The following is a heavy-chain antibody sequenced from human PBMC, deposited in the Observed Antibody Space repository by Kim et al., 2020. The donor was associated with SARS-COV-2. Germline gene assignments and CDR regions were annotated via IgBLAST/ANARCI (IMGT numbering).Heavy chain of an antibody. J-gene: IGHJ4*02. Sequence: GGSLRLSCAASGFTFSGYWMHWVRQAPGKGLVWVSRTNSDGSTTNYADSVKGRFTISRDNAKNTLYLQMNSLRAEDTAVYYCVRGGPYSSGWAYPYWGQGTLVTVSS. CDR2: TNSDGSTT. CDR3: VRGGPYSSGWAYPY. V-gene: IGHV3-74*01. D-gene: IGHD6-19*01. CDR1: GFTFSGYW.